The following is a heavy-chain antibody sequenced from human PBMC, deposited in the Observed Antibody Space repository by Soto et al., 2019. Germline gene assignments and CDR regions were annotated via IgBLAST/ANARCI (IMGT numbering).Heavy chain of an antibody. CDR1: GGSISSYY. V-gene: IGHV4-59*01. J-gene: IGHJ4*02. Sequence: SETLSLTCTVSGGSISSYYWSWIRQSPGKGLEWIGYIYYSGSTNYNPSLKSRVTISVDTSKNQFSLKLSSVTAADTAVYYCARGRYCSGGSCYSYWNYFDYWGQGTLVTVSS. D-gene: IGHD2-15*01. CDR2: IYYSGST. CDR3: ARGRYCSGGSCYSYWNYFDY.